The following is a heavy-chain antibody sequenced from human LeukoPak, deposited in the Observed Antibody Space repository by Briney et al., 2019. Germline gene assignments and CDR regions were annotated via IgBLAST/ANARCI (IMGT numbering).Heavy chain of an antibody. D-gene: IGHD3-22*01. CDR3: AGTYYYDSSGFDAFDI. CDR1: GGTFSSYA. V-gene: IGHV1-69*05. J-gene: IGHJ3*02. Sequence: SVKVSCKASGGTFSSYAISWVRQAPGQGLEWMGGIIPIFGTANYAQKFQGRVTITTDESTSTAYMELSSLRSEDTAVYYCAGTYYYDSSGFDAFDIWGQGTMVTVSS. CDR2: IIPIFGTA.